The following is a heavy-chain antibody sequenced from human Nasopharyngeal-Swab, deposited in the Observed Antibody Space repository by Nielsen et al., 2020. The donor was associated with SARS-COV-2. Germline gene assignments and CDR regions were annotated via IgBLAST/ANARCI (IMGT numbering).Heavy chain of an antibody. V-gene: IGHV1-24*01. CDR1: GYTLTVLP. CDR3: ASEGSGVFGVVIYAFDL. D-gene: IGHD3-3*01. J-gene: IGHJ3*01. Sequence: ASVKVSCNVSGYTLTVLPIHWVRQAPGKGLEWMGTVVPEDGEPIYAQNFQGRVTMTEDTSTYTAYLELSSLRSEDTAVYYCASEGSGVFGVVIYAFDLWGPGTLVTVSS. CDR2: VVPEDGEP.